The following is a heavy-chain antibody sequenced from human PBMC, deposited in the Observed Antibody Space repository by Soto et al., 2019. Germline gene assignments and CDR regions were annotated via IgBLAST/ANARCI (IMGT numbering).Heavy chain of an antibody. CDR2: ISGSGGST. J-gene: IGHJ4*02. CDR3: AKPPSYGDYPIIGY. D-gene: IGHD4-17*01. Sequence: PGGSLRLSCAASGFTFSSYAMSWVRQAPGKGLEWVSAISGSGGSTYYADSVKGRFTISRDNSKNTLYLQMNSLRAEDTAVYYCAKPPSYGDYPIIGYWGQGTLVTVSS. CDR1: GFTFSSYA. V-gene: IGHV3-23*01.